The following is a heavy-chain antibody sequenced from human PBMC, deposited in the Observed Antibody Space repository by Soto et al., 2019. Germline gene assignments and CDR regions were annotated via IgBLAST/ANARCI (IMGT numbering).Heavy chain of an antibody. D-gene: IGHD3-3*01. Sequence: SETLSLTCTVSGGSISSSSYYWGWIRQPPGKGLEWIGSIYYSGSTYYNPSLKSRVTISVDTSKNQFSLKLSSVTAADTAVYYCARITRFLEWLLPSYYYYGMDVWGQGTTVT. V-gene: IGHV4-39*01. CDR1: GGSISSSSYY. J-gene: IGHJ6*02. CDR2: IYYSGST. CDR3: ARITRFLEWLLPSYYYYGMDV.